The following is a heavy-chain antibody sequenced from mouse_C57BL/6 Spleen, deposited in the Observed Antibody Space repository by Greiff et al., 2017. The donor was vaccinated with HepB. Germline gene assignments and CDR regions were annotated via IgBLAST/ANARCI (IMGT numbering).Heavy chain of an antibody. CDR2: ISSGGSYT. Sequence: VQLKESGGDLVKPGGSLKLSCAASGFTFSSYGMSWVRQTPDKRLEWVATISSGGSYTYYPDSVKGRFTISRDNAKNTLYLQMSSLKSEDTAMYYCARRGTVALDYWGQGTTLTVSS. V-gene: IGHV5-6*01. J-gene: IGHJ2*01. CDR1: GFTFSSYG. CDR3: ARRGTVALDY. D-gene: IGHD1-1*01.